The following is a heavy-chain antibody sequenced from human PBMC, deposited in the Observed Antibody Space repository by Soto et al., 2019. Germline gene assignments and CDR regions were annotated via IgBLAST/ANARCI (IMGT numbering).Heavy chain of an antibody. Sequence: QVHLQESGPGLVKPSQTLSLTCTVSGGSISSDGYYWTWIRQHPGKGLEWIGYIYYTGSTYYSPSLKSRAIISRDTSKKQFSLKLTSETAADTDVYYCARDRKVTPMTVVGQSSVQAFDILGQGTMGTVSS. CDR2: IYYTGST. D-gene: IGHD3-22*01. CDR1: GGSISSDGYY. J-gene: IGHJ3*02. V-gene: IGHV4-31*03. CDR3: ARDRKVTPMTVVGQSSVQAFDI.